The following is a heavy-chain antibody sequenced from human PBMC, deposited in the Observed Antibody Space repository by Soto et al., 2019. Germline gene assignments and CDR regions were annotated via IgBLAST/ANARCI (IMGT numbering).Heavy chain of an antibody. V-gene: IGHV3-23*01. CDR2: ISGSGSTT. Sequence: GGSLRLSCAASGFTFNIYSMNWVRQAPGKGLEWVSLISGSGSTTYYADSVEGRFTISRDNSKNTLYLEMDNLRPEDTGLYHCAKGANYYDSNGFYVFNFWGQGTPVTV. D-gene: IGHD3-22*01. J-gene: IGHJ4*02. CDR3: AKGANYYDSNGFYVFNF. CDR1: GFTFNIYS.